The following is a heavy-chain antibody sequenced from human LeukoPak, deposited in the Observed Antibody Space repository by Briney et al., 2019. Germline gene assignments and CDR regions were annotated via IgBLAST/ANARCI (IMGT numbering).Heavy chain of an antibody. CDR1: GYTFTDNY. CDR2: INPNSGDT. V-gene: IGHV1-2*02. J-gene: IGHJ3*02. CDR3: AVFFSYYDILNDHYKSVFDI. D-gene: IGHD3-9*01. Sequence: ASVKVSCQASGYTFTDNYLHWVRQAPGQGLEWVGWINPNSGDTKYEQMFQGRVTMTRDTSSSTGYMELNRLTSDDTAVYYCAVFFSYYDILNDHYKSVFDIWGQGTMVTVSS.